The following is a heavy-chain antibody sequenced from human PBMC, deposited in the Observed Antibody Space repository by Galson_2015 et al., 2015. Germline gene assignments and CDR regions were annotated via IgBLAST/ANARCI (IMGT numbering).Heavy chain of an antibody. CDR2: ISGSGAST. Sequence: SLRLSCAASGFTFRNYAMSWVRQAPGKGLEWVSVISGSGASTNYADSVKGRFTISRDNSKNTLYTQMNSLRAEDTAIYYCAKGFSGAYYYIDSWGQGTLVTVSS. V-gene: IGHV3-23*01. D-gene: IGHD1-26*01. J-gene: IGHJ4*02. CDR3: AKGFSGAYYYIDS. CDR1: GFTFRNYA.